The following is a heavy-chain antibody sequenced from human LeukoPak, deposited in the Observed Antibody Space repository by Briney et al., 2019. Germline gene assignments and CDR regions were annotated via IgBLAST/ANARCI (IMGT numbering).Heavy chain of an antibody. CDR1: GGSISSYY. CDR2: IYYSGST. J-gene: IGHJ4*02. CDR3: ARRVVGAAIDY. V-gene: IGHV4-59*08. D-gene: IGHD1-26*01. Sequence: PSETLSLTCTVSGGSISSYYWSWIRQPPGKGLEWIGYIYYSGSTNYNPSLKSRVTISVDTSKNQFFLKLSSVTAADTAVYYCARRVVGAAIDYWGQGTLVTVSS.